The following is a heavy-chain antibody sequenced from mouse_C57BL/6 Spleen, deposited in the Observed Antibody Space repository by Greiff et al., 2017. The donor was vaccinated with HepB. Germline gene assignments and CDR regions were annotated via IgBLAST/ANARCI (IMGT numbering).Heavy chain of an antibody. Sequence: QVQLQQPGTELVKPGASVKLSCKASGYTFTSYWMHWVKQRPGQGLEWIGNINPSNGGTNYNEKFKSKVTLTVDNSSSTANMQLSNLTSEDSAVYDCARTPPIYNNYDGFDYWGQGTTLTVSS. J-gene: IGHJ2*01. CDR2: INPSNGGT. V-gene: IGHV1-53*01. CDR1: GYTFTSYW. D-gene: IGHD2-4*01. CDR3: ARTPPIYNNYDGFDY.